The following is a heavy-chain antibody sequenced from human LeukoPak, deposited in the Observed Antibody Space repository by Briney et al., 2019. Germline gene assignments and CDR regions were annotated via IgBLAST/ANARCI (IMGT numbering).Heavy chain of an antibody. Sequence: ASVKVSCKASGYTFTSNNINWVRQAPGQGLEWMGWISGYNGNTNYAQKLQGRVTMTTDTSTNTAYMELRSLRADDTAVYYCARDSRAHGWYFDYWGQGTLVTVSS. CDR2: ISGYNGNT. J-gene: IGHJ4*02. CDR3: ARDSRAHGWYFDY. V-gene: IGHV1-18*01. CDR1: GYTFTSNN. D-gene: IGHD6-19*01.